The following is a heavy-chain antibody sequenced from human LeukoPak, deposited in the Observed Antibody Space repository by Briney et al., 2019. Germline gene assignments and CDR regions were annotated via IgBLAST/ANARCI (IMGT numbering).Heavy chain of an antibody. CDR3: ARGLDGSGYFDH. V-gene: IGHV3-53*01. Sequence: GGSLRLSCAASGFTVSSNYMSWVRQAPGKGLEWVSVIYSGGSTHYADSVKGRFTISRDNSKNTLYFQMNSLRAEDTAVYYYARGLDGSGYFDHWGQGTLVTVSS. D-gene: IGHD3-10*01. J-gene: IGHJ4*02. CDR2: IYSGGST. CDR1: GFTVSSNY.